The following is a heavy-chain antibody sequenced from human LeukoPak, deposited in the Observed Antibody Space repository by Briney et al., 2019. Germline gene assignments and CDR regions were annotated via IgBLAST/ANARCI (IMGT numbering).Heavy chain of an antibody. J-gene: IGHJ6*02. V-gene: IGHV3-74*01. CDR1: GFTFSNYW. D-gene: IGHD1-7*01. Sequence: GGSLRLSCAASGFTFSNYWMHWVRQVPGKGLVWVSRIKSDGTSTFYADSVKGRFTISRDNAKNTLYLQMNSLRAEDTAVYYCAREVVELRGGLHYYYGMDVWGQGTTVTVSS. CDR3: AREVVELRGGLHYYYGMDV. CDR2: IKSDGTST.